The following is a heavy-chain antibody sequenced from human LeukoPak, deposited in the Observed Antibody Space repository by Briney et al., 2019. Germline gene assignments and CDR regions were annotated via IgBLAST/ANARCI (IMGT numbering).Heavy chain of an antibody. CDR2: MYYSGST. Sequence: SQTLSLTCTVSGGSVSSGDYYWSWIRQPPGKGLEWIGYMYYSGSTYYNPSLKSRLNISVDTSKNQFSLKLSSVTAADTAVYYCARWSVTPRAYSFDIWGQGTLVTVSS. D-gene: IGHD4-17*01. J-gene: IGHJ3*02. V-gene: IGHV4-30-4*01. CDR1: GGSVSSGDYY. CDR3: ARWSVTPRAYSFDI.